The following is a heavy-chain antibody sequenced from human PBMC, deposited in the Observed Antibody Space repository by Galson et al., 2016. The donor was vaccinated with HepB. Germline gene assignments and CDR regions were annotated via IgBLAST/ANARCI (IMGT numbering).Heavy chain of an antibody. CDR1: GYSFTNYW. Sequence: QSGAEVKKPGESLKISCTGSGYSFTNYWIGWVRQMPGKGLEWMGIIYPGDSDTRYSPSFQGQVTISADKSINTAYLQWNSLKASDTAMYYCARPLRGYRYGYSYYYDGMDVWGQGTTVTVSS. CDR2: IYPGDSDT. CDR3: ARPLRGYRYGYSYYYDGMDV. J-gene: IGHJ6*02. V-gene: IGHV5-51*01. D-gene: IGHD5-18*01.